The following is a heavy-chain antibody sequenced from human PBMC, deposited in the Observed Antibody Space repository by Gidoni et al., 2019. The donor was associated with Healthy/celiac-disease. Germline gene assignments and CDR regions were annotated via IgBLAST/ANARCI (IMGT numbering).Heavy chain of an antibody. CDR2: MSWNGGSL. CDR3: SKEMDYYNSGNDY. V-gene: IGHV3-9*01. D-gene: IGHD3-10*01. Sequence: DVQLVESGGGLVQPGRSLRLSCAAYGFTFDDYAMHWVRQAPGKGLGWVSGMSWNGGSLYYADAVKGRFTISRDNAKNSLYLQMNSLRAEDTAWYYCSKEMDYYNSGNDYWGQGTLVTVSS. CDR1: GFTFDDYA. J-gene: IGHJ4*02.